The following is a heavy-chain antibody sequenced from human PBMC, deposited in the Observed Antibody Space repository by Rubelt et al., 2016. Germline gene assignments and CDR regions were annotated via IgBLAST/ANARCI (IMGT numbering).Heavy chain of an antibody. CDR3: VKGGWLDY. D-gene: IGHD6-19*01. CDR1: GFTFNTYA. J-gene: IGHJ4*02. CDR2: ISDSAGST. V-gene: IGHV3-23*01. Sequence: EVQLLESGGGLVQPGGSLSLSCAASGFTFNTYAMSWVRQAPGKGLEWVSFISDSAGSTYYADSVKGRFTISRDNSKNTLYLQMNSLRVEDTAVYYCVKGGWLDYWGQGTPVTVSS.